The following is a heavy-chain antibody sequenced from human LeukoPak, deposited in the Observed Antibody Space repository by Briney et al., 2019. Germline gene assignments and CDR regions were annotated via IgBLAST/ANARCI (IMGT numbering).Heavy chain of an antibody. CDR3: ASMLLGVFGVVIPYYFEF. V-gene: IGHV3-23*01. Sequence: PGGSLRLSCAASGFTFSSYSMNWVRQAPGKGLEWVSGISYNGDTTYFADSVKGRFTISRDNSKNTLYLQMHSLGAEDTAVYYCASMLLGVFGVVIPYYFEFWGQGTLVTVSS. J-gene: IGHJ4*02. CDR1: GFTFSSYS. D-gene: IGHD3-3*01. CDR2: ISYNGDTT.